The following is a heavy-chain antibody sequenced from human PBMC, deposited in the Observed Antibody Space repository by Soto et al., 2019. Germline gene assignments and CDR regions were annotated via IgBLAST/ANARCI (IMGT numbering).Heavy chain of an antibody. CDR3: ARGLRTGSYHLDN. J-gene: IGHJ4*02. D-gene: IGHD1-1*01. CDR2: IYPGESDS. Sequence: GESLKISCTGSGYGFINYWIAWVRQKPGQRLEWLGIIYPGESDSRYSPSFQGQVTFSADKSINTAYLHLNSLRAPDTAIYYCARGLRTGSYHLDNWGQGTQVTVSS. CDR1: GYGFINYW. V-gene: IGHV5-51*01.